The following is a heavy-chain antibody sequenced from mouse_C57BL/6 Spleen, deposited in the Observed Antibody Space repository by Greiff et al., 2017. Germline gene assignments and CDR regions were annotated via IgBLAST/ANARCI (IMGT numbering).Heavy chain of an antibody. V-gene: IGHV5-16*01. Sequence: EVMLVESEGGLVQPGSSMKLSCTASGFTFSDYYMAWVRQVPEKGLEWVANINYDGSSAYYLASLKSRFIISRDNAKNILYLQMSSLKSEDTATYYCARDKPYYYGSSYYAMDYWGQGTSVTVSS. CDR1: GFTFSDYY. D-gene: IGHD1-1*01. CDR2: INYDGSSA. J-gene: IGHJ4*01. CDR3: ARDKPYYYGSSYYAMDY.